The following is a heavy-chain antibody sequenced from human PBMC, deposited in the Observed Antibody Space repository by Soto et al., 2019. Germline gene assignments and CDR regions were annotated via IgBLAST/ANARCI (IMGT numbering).Heavy chain of an antibody. D-gene: IGHD3-16*01. CDR3: ARTWIRFGPNDY. CDR2: TSGSSGNI. CDR1: GFTFSSYW. J-gene: IGHJ4*02. Sequence: GGSLRLSRAASGFTFSSYWMSWVRQAPGKGLEWVSFTSGSSGNIYYGDSVRGRFTISRDNAKKSVYLQMNSLRVEDTAIYYCARTWIRFGPNDYWGQGAPVTVSS. V-gene: IGHV3-21*01.